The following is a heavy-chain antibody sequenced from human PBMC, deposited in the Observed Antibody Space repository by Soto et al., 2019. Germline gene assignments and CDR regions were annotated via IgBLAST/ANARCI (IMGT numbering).Heavy chain of an antibody. Sequence: EVQLVESGGGLVQPGGSLRLSWAASGFTFSSYWMHWVRQAPGKGLVWVSRINSDGSSTSYADSVKGRFTISRDNAKNTLYLQMNSLRAEDTAVYYCARGIGEDIVVVVAADMDVWGKGTTVTVSS. CDR2: INSDGSST. CDR3: ARGIGEDIVVVVAADMDV. D-gene: IGHD2-15*01. CDR1: GFTFSSYW. V-gene: IGHV3-74*01. J-gene: IGHJ6*03.